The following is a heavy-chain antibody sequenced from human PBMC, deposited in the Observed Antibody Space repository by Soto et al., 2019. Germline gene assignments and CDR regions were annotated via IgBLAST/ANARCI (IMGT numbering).Heavy chain of an antibody. V-gene: IGHV6-1*01. D-gene: IGHD2-8*01. CDR1: GDSVSSNSAA. CDR2: TYYRSKWYN. J-gene: IGHJ5*02. CDR3: ARDPRFGYCTNGVCYTGRFDP. Sequence: SQTLSLTCAISGDSVSSNSAAWNWIRQSPSRGLGWLGRTYYRSKWYNDYAVSVKSRITINPDTSKNQFSLQLNSVTPEDTAVYYCARDPRFGYCTNGVCYTGRFDPWGQGTLVTVSS.